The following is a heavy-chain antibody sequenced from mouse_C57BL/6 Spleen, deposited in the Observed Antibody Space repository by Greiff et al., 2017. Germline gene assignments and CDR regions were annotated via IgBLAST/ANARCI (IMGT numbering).Heavy chain of an antibody. D-gene: IGHD1-1*01. J-gene: IGHJ2*01. Sequence: QVHVKQPGAELVKPGASVKMSCKASGYTFTSYWITWVKQRPGQGLEWIGDIYPGSGSTNYNEKFKSKATLTVDTSSSTADMQLSSLTSEDSAVYYCAREGRNYYGSKGYWGQGTTLTVSS. V-gene: IGHV1-55*01. CDR1: GYTFTSYW. CDR3: AREGRNYYGSKGY. CDR2: IYPGSGST.